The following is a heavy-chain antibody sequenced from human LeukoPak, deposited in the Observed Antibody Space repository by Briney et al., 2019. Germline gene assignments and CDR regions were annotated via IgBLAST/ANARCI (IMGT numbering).Heavy chain of an antibody. CDR2: INHNGNVN. V-gene: IGHV3-7*03. Sequence: GGSLRLSCAASGFTFSSYWMNWARQAPGKGLEWVASINHNGNVNYYVDSVKGRFTISRDNAKNALYLQVNSLRAEDTAVYYCAKDQKRAGSVTLVVDYWGQGTLVTVSS. J-gene: IGHJ4*02. CDR1: GFTFSSYW. D-gene: IGHD5/OR15-5a*01. CDR3: AKDQKRAGSVTLVVDY.